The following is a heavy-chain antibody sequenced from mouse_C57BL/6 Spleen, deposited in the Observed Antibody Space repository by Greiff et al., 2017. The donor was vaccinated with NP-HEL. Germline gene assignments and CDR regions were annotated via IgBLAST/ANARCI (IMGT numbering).Heavy chain of an antibody. Sequence: EVKLVESGGGLVQSGRSLRLSCATSGFTFSDFYMEWVRQAPGKGLEWIAASRNKANDYTTEYSASVKGRFIVSRDTSQSILYLQMNALRAEDTAIYYCARVDGYYGAMDYWGQGTSVTVSS. CDR3: ARVDGYYGAMDY. J-gene: IGHJ4*01. V-gene: IGHV7-1*01. CDR2: SRNKANDYTT. CDR1: GFTFSDFY. D-gene: IGHD2-3*01.